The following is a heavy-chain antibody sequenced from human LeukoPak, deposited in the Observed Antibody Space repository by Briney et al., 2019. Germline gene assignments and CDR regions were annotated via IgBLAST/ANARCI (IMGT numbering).Heavy chain of an antibody. CDR1: GFTFSSYA. V-gene: IGHV3-23*01. CDR3: AKDPITMVRGVISPTYYFDY. J-gene: IGHJ4*02. Sequence: GGSLRLSCAASGFTFSSYAMSWVRQAPGKGLEWVSAISGSGGSTYYADSVKGRFTISRDNSKNTLYLQMNSLRAEDTAVYYCAKDPITMVRGVISPTYYFDYWGQGTLVTVSS. CDR2: ISGSGGST. D-gene: IGHD3-10*01.